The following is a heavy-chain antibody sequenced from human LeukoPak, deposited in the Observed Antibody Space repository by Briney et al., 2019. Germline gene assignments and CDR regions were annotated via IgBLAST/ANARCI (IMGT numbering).Heavy chain of an antibody. J-gene: IGHJ5*02. D-gene: IGHD4-11*01. CDR2: IKQDGSEK. CDR3: AKANDYSPPFNWFDP. V-gene: IGHV3-7*03. CDR1: GFTLSNYW. Sequence: GGSLRLSCAASGFTLSNYWMSWVRQAPGKGLEWVAIIKQDGSEKYYVDSVKGRFTISRDNAKNSLSLQMNSLRADDTAVYYCAKANDYSPPFNWFDPWGQGTLVTVSS.